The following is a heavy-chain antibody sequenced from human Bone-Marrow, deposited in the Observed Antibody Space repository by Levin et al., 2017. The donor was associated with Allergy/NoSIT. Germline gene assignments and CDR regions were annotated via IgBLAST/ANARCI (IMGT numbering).Heavy chain of an antibody. CDR3: AREKPSVMGTSGMDV. D-gene: IGHD3-16*01. CDR1: GGSIHIGLYY. CDR2: IFYNGDT. V-gene: IGHV4-30-4*01. J-gene: IGHJ6*02. Sequence: SQTLSLTCTVSGGSIHIGLYYWSWIRQSPGRGLEWLGHIFYNGDTKYNPSLKSRLNISLDRSKNQLSLNLRSLTAADTAVYFCAREKPSVMGTSGMDVWGRGTTVTVSS.